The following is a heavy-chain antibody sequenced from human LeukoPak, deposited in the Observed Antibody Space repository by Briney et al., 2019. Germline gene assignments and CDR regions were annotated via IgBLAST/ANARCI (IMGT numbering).Heavy chain of an antibody. CDR3: ARDQDYRNYVAEY. J-gene: IGHJ4*02. D-gene: IGHD4-11*01. V-gene: IGHV1-2*02. Sequence: ASVKVSCKASGYTFTGYYMHWVRQAPGQGLEWMGCVDPNTGDTNYAQKFRGRVTMTRDTSISTAYLELSRLRSDDTAVYYCARDQDYRNYVAEYWGQGTLVTVSS. CDR1: GYTFTGYY. CDR2: VDPNTGDT.